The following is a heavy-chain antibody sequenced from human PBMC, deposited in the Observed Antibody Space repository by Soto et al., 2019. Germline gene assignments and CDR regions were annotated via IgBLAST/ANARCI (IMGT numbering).Heavy chain of an antibody. Sequence: GESLQSSCTGSGYSFSTYWIAWVRQMPGKGLEWMGIIYPGDSDTRYSPSFQGQVTISADTSTKTAYLQWSSLKASDTAIYYCARHLTAGFRYGMDGWGQGTTVTVSS. J-gene: IGHJ6*02. V-gene: IGHV5-51*01. CDR3: ARHLTAGFRYGMDG. CDR1: GYSFSTYW. CDR2: IYPGDSDT.